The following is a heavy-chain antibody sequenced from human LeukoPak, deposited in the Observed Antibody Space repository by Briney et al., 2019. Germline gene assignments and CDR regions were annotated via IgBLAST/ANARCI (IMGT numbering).Heavy chain of an antibody. CDR2: IIPIFGTA. CDR3: ARGLVGATTTQYYYYYYMDV. V-gene: IGHV1-69*13. CDR1: GGTFSSYA. D-gene: IGHD1-26*01. J-gene: IGHJ6*03. Sequence: SVKVSCKASGGTFSSYAISWVRQAPGQGLEWMGGIIPIFGTANYAQKFQGRVTITADESTSTAYMELSSLRSEDTAVYYCARGLVGATTTQYYYYYYMDVWGKGTTVTISS.